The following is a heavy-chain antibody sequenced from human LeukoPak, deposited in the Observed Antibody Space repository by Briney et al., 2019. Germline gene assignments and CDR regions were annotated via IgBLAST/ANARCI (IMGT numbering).Heavy chain of an antibody. CDR3: AITTRKRELGDAFDI. CDR2: INHSGST. CDR1: GGSFSGYY. D-gene: IGHD1-26*01. Sequence: RSSETLSLTCAVYGGSFSGYYWSWFRQPPGKGLEWIGEINHSGSTNYNPSLKSRVTVSVDTSKNQFSLKLSSVTAADTAVYYCAITTRKRELGDAFDIWGQGTMVTVSS. J-gene: IGHJ3*02. V-gene: IGHV4-34*01.